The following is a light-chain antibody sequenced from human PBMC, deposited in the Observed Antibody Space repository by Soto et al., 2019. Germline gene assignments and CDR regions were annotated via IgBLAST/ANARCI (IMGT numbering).Light chain of an antibody. Sequence: QSVLTQPPSVSGAPGQRVTISCTGSSSNIGAGYDVHWYQQLPGTAPKLLISGDNNRPSGVPDRFSGSKSGTSASLANTGLQDEDEADYYCQSYDSSLSGSRVVFGGGTKLTVL. CDR3: QSYDSSLSGSRVV. J-gene: IGLJ2*01. CDR2: GDN. V-gene: IGLV1-40*01. CDR1: SSNIGAGYD.